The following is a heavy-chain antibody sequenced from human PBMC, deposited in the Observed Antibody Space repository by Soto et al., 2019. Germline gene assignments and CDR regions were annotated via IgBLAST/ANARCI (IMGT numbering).Heavy chain of an antibody. CDR1: GYTFTSYA. V-gene: IGHV1-3*01. J-gene: IGHJ5*02. D-gene: IGHD3-22*01. CDR3: GRSVGGGRVSYDSGGYYYDCLDP. CDR2: INAGNGNT. Sequence: EASVKVSCKASGYTFTSYAMHWVRQAPGQRLEWMGWINAGNGNTKYSQKFQGRVTITRDTSASTAHMELRSLRSEDTAVYYCGRSVGGGRVSYDSGGYYYDCLDPWGQGTLVTVSS.